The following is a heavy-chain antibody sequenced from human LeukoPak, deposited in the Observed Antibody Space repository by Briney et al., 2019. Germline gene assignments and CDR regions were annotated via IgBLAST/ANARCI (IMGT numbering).Heavy chain of an antibody. CDR2: IRYGGSNK. D-gene: IGHD3-22*01. CDR1: GFTFSSYG. V-gene: IGHV3-30*02. J-gene: IGHJ4*02. CDR3: AKDQSLYYSYSSGLDY. Sequence: GGSLRLSCAASGFTFSSYGMYWVRQAPGKGLEWVAFIRYGGSNKYYADSVKGRFTISRDNSKNTLYLQMNSLRAEDTAVYYCAKDQSLYYSYSSGLDYWGQGTLVTVSS.